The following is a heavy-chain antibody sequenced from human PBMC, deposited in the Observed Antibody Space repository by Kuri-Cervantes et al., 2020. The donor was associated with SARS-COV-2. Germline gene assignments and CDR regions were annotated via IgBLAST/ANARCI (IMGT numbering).Heavy chain of an antibody. D-gene: IGHD2-2*01. Sequence: GESLKISCAASRFSFSSYTLHWVRQAPGKGLECVAVISYDGSNKYYADSVKGRFTISGDNSKNTLYLQMNSLRAEDTAVYYCARATPGLVVVPAAIPNWGQGTLVTVSS. CDR1: RFSFSSYT. CDR2: ISYDGSNK. CDR3: ARATPGLVVVPAAIPN. J-gene: IGHJ4*02. V-gene: IGHV3-30-3*01.